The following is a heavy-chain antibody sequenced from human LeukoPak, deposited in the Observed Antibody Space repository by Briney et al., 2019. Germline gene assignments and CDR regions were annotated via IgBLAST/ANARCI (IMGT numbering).Heavy chain of an antibody. Sequence: GESLKISCKGSGYSFTSYWIGWVRQMPGEGLEWMGIIYPGDSDTRYSPSFQGQVTISADKSISTAYLQWSSLKASDTAMYYCARHAYCSSTSCPYYYYGMDVWGQGTTVTVSS. D-gene: IGHD2-2*01. J-gene: IGHJ6*02. V-gene: IGHV5-51*01. CDR3: ARHAYCSSTSCPYYYYGMDV. CDR1: GYSFTSYW. CDR2: IYPGDSDT.